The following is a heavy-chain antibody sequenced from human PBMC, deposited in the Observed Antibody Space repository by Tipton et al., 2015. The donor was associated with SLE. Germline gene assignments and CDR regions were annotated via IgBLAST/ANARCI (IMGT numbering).Heavy chain of an antibody. Sequence: SLRLSCAASGFSFSTSAMSCVRQAPGKGLEWVSAISGSGGKTYYVDSVKGRFTISRDNSKNTVYLQLNSLRPDDTGVYYCVKEMSGYSYAEHWGQGTLVTVSS. CDR2: ISGSGGKT. CDR1: GFSFSTSA. D-gene: IGHD5-18*01. V-gene: IGHV3-23*01. J-gene: IGHJ1*01. CDR3: VKEMSGYSYAEH.